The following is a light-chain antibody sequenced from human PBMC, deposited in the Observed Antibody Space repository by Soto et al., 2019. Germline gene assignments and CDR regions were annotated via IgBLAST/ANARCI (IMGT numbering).Light chain of an antibody. J-gene: IGLJ3*02. Sequence: QSVPTQSPSASASLGASVKLTCTLSSGHNSYAIAWHQQQPEKGPRYLMKLNSDGSHSKGDGIPDRFSGSSSGAERYLTISSLQSEDEADYYCQTWGTGIWVFGGGTKLTVL. CDR3: QTWGTGIWV. CDR2: LNSDGSH. CDR1: SGHNSYA. V-gene: IGLV4-69*01.